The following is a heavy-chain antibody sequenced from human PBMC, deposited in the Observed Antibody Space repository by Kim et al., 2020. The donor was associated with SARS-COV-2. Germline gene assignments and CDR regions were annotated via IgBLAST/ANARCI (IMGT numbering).Heavy chain of an antibody. J-gene: IGHJ3*02. D-gene: IGHD1-26*01. CDR3: ARDSNYSEDAFHI. V-gene: IGHV3-11*01. Sequence: YPDSVKGRVTTARDGGKNSLYLQMNSLRDEDTAVYYCARDSNYSEDAFHIWGQGTMVTVSS.